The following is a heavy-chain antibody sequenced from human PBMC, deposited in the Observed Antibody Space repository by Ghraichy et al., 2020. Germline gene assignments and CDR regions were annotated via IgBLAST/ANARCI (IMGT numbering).Heavy chain of an antibody. D-gene: IGHD5-18*01. CDR1: GFTFSSYA. CDR2: ISGSGGST. V-gene: IGHV3-23*01. J-gene: IGHJ4*02. Sequence: GGSLRLSCAASGFTFSSYAMSWVRQAPGKGLEWVSAISGSGGSTYYADSVKGRFTISRDNSKNTLYLQMNSLRAEDTAVYYCAKEEVMDFGMVNYFDYWGQGTLVTVSS. CDR3: AKEEVMDFGMVNYFDY.